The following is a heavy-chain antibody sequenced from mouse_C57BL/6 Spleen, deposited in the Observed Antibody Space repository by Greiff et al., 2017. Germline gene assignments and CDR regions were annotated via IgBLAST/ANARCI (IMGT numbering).Heavy chain of an antibody. CDR2: IWGVGST. CDR3: ASNYGSSFAY. V-gene: IGHV2-6*01. CDR1: GFSLTSYG. D-gene: IGHD1-1*01. J-gene: IGHJ3*01. Sequence: VMLVESGPGLVAPSQSLSITCTVSGFSLTSYGVDWVRQSPGKGLEWLGVIWGVGSTNYNSALKSRLSISKDNSKSQVFLKMNSLQTDDTAMYYCASNYGSSFAYWGQGTLVTVSA.